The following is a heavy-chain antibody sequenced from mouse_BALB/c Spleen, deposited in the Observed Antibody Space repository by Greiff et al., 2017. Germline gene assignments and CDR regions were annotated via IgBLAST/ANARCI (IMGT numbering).Heavy chain of an antibody. CDR3: ARMGVFSTAGGFAY. CDR1: GYTFTSYV. V-gene: IGHV1-14*01. J-gene: IGHJ3*01. D-gene: IGHD1-2*01. Sequence: EVQGVESGPELVKPGASVKMSCKASGYTFTSYVMHWVKQKPGQGLEWIGYINPYNDGTKYNEKFKGKATLTSDKSSSTAYMELSSLTSEDSAVYYCARMGVFSTAGGFAYWGQGTLVTVSA. CDR2: INPYNDGT.